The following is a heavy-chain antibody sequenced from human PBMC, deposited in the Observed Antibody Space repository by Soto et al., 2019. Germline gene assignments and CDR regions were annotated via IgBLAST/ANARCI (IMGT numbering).Heavy chain of an antibody. D-gene: IGHD4-17*01. Sequence: EVHLVQSGGGLVQPGGSLRLSCAASGFTVSNNYLSWARQAPGKGLQWVSLIYSDGGTDYAESVKGRFTISRDNSKNTLYLQMNSLKAEDTAIYYCATRMTTAPYWGQGTLVTVSS. CDR2: IYSDGGT. V-gene: IGHV3-66*01. J-gene: IGHJ4*02. CDR1: GFTVSNNY. CDR3: ATRMTTAPY.